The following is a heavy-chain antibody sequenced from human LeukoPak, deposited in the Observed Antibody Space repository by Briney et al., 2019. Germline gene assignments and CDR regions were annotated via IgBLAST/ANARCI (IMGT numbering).Heavy chain of an antibody. D-gene: IGHD5-18*01. CDR1: GGSISSYY. V-gene: IGHV4-59*08. CDR2: IYYSGST. CDR3: ARRSGDTAMVTPNRNWFDP. J-gene: IGHJ5*02. Sequence: PSETLSLTCTVSGGSISSYYWSWIRQPPGKGMEWIGYIYYSGSTYYNPSLKSRVTISVDTSKNQFSLKLSSVTAADTAVYYCARRSGDTAMVTPNRNWFDPWGQGTLVTVSS.